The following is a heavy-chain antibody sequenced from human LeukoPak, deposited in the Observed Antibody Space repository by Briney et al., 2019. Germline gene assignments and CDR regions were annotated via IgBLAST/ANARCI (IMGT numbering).Heavy chain of an antibody. CDR3: AKTGVRGGYYYYYYMDV. V-gene: IGHV4-4*02. CDR2: IYYSGST. J-gene: IGHJ6*03. Sequence: SGTLSLTCAVSGGSISSSNWWSWVRQPPGEGLEWFGSIYYSGSTYYNPSLKSRVTISVDTSKNQFSLKLSSVTAADTAVYYCAKTGVRGGYYYYYYMDVWGKGTTVTISS. D-gene: IGHD3-10*01. CDR1: GGSISSSNW.